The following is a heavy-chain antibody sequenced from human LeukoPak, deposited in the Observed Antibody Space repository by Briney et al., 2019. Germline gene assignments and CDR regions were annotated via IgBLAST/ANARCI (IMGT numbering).Heavy chain of an antibody. J-gene: IGHJ4*02. D-gene: IGHD5-18*01. CDR3: ARGEYSYGYDY. V-gene: IGHV1-2*02. Sequence: GASVKVSCKASGYTFTSYDINWVRQATGQGLEWMGWINPNGGGTKYVQKFQGRVTMTRDTSISTAYMELSRLRSDDTAVYYCARGEYSYGYDYWGQGTPVTVS. CDR1: GYTFTSYD. CDR2: INPNGGGT.